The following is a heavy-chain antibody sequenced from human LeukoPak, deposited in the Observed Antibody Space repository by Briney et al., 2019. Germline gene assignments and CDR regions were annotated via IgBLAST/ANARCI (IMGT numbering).Heavy chain of an antibody. J-gene: IGHJ4*02. Sequence: GXLRLSCAASGFTFSSYWMAWVRQAPGKGMEWVANIKEDESEKNYVDSVKGPFTISRVNANNSLYLHMNTLRAEDTAVYYCVRGGHYYFDYWGQGTLGTVSS. CDR1: GFTFSSYW. CDR2: IKEDESEK. V-gene: IGHV3-7*04. D-gene: IGHD2-21*02. CDR3: VRGGHYYFDY.